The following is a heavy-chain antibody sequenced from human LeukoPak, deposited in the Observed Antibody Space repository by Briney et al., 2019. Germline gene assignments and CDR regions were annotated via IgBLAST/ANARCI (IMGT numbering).Heavy chain of an antibody. J-gene: IGHJ3*02. D-gene: IGHD3-16*01. CDR3: ARDQGGNAFDI. V-gene: IGHV3-30*02. CDR2: IRFDGTSE. CDR1: GFTFSNFG. Sequence: PGGSLRLSCAASGFTFSNFGMHWVRQAPGKGLEWVAFIRFDGTSEFYADSVKARFTISRDNSKNTLYLQMNSLRAEDTAVYYCARDQGGNAFDIWGQGTMVTVSS.